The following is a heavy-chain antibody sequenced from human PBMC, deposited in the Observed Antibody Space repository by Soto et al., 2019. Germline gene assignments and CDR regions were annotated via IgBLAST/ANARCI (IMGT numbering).Heavy chain of an antibody. CDR2: IIPIFDTA. Sequence: QVQLVQSGAEVKKPGSSVKVSCKASGGTFSSYAISWVRQAPGQGLEWMGGIIPIFDTADYAQKLQGRVTINADASTNTADMELSSLRSEDTAVYYCAGHSSGVPGYYYGMDVWGQGTTVTVSS. D-gene: IGHD3-22*01. CDR3: AGHSSGVPGYYYGMDV. V-gene: IGHV1-69*12. J-gene: IGHJ6*02. CDR1: GGTFSSYA.